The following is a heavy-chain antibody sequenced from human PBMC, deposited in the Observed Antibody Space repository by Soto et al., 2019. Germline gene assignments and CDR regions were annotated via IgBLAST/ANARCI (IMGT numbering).Heavy chain of an antibody. CDR2: IYYSGST. CDR1: GGSISSGGYY. J-gene: IGHJ6*02. CDR3: ARAGGRFLEWLLPDYYYYGMDV. V-gene: IGHV4-31*03. D-gene: IGHD3-3*01. Sequence: SETLSLTCTVSGGSISSGGYYWSWIRQHPGKGLEWIGYIYYSGSTYYNPSLKSRVTISVDTSKNQFSLKLSSVTAADTAVYYCARAGGRFLEWLLPDYYYYGMDVWGQGTTVTVS.